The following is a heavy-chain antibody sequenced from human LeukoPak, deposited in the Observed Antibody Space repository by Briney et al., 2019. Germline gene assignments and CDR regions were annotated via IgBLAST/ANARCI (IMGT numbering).Heavy chain of an antibody. Sequence: LSLTCTVSGGSISSGGYYWSWIRQAPGKGLEWVAVISYDGSNKYYADSVKGRFTISRDNSKNTLYLQMNSLRAEDTAVYYCARKHNLYDSSGYYSRWGQGTLVTVFS. J-gene: IGHJ4*02. CDR2: ISYDGSNK. V-gene: IGHV3-30-3*01. CDR3: ARKHNLYDSSGYYSR. D-gene: IGHD3-22*01. CDR1: GGSISSGG.